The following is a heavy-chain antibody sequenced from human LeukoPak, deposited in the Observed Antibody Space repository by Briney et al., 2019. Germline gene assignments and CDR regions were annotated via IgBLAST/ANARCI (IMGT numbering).Heavy chain of an antibody. V-gene: IGHV4-59*01. Sequence: SETLSLTCTVSGDSISNYYWSWIRQPPGKGLEWIGYIYYSGSTNYNPSLKSRVTISVDTSKNQFSLKLSSVTAADTAVYYCARSADFHYDILTGYYYYYYMDVWGKGTTVTISS. D-gene: IGHD3-9*01. J-gene: IGHJ6*03. CDR3: ARSADFHYDILTGYYYYYYMDV. CDR1: GDSISNYY. CDR2: IYYSGST.